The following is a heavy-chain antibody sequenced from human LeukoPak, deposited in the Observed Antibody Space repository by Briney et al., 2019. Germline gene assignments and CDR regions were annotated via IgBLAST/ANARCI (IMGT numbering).Heavy chain of an antibody. J-gene: IGHJ4*02. Sequence: GGSLRLSCAASGFTFSSYSMSWVRQAPGKGLEWVGRIKSKTDGGTTDYAAPVKGRFTISRDDSKNTLYLQMNSLKTEDTAVYYRTTPEAVVPYPHYFDYWGQGTLVTVSS. D-gene: IGHD4-23*01. V-gene: IGHV3-15*01. CDR3: TTPEAVVPYPHYFDY. CDR2: IKSKTDGGTT. CDR1: GFTFSSYS.